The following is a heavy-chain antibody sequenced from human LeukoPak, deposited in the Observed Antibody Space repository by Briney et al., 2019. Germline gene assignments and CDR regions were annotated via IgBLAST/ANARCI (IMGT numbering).Heavy chain of an antibody. CDR1: GYSISSGYY. V-gene: IGHV4-38-2*02. CDR3: ARGRLQFGY. J-gene: IGHJ4*02. CDR2: IYHSGST. D-gene: IGHD5-24*01. Sequence: SETLSLTCTVSGYSISSGYYWGWIRQAPGKGLEWIGTIYHSGSTYYNPSLKSRVTISVDTSKNQFSLKLSSVTAADTAVYYCARGRLQFGYWGQGTLVTVSS.